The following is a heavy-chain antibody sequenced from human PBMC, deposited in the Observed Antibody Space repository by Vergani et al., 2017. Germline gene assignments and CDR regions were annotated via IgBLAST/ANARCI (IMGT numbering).Heavy chain of an antibody. CDR3: ARDASSSGWSPYCFYMDV. J-gene: IGHJ6*03. CDR2: IIPLFGTP. D-gene: IGHD6-13*01. V-gene: IGHV1-69*13. CDR1: GGTFSNYA. Sequence: QVQLVQSGAEVKKPGSSVKVSCKASGGTFSNYAFSWVRQAPGQGLEWMGGIIPLFGTPNYAQKLHGRVTITADDSTSTAYMELSNLTSEDTTMYYCARDASSSGWSPYCFYMDVWGKGTTVTVSS.